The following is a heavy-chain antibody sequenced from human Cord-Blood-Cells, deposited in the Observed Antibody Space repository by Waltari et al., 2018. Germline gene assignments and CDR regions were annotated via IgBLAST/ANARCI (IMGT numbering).Heavy chain of an antibody. Sequence: EVQLVESGGGLIQPGGSLRLSCAASGVTVSSNYMSWVRQAPGKGLGWVAVICSGGSTYYADSVKGRFTISRDNSKNTLYLQMNSLRAEDTAVYYCARVDGDYTFDYWGQGTLVTVSS. CDR1: GVTVSSNY. V-gene: IGHV3-53*01. CDR3: ARVDGDYTFDY. D-gene: IGHD4-17*01. CDR2: ICSGGST. J-gene: IGHJ4*02.